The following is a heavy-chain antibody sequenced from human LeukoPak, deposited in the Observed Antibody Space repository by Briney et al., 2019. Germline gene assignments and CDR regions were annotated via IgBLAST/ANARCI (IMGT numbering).Heavy chain of an antibody. J-gene: IGHJ6*03. V-gene: IGHV3-33*06. Sequence: GRSLRLSCAASGFTFSSYGMHWVRQAPGKGLEWVAVIWYDGGNKYYADSVKGRFTISRDNSKNTLYLQMNSLRAEDTAVYYCAKAGAVTYMDVWGKGTTVTVSS. CDR3: AKAGAVTYMDV. CDR2: IWYDGGNK. D-gene: IGHD6-19*01. CDR1: GFTFSSYG.